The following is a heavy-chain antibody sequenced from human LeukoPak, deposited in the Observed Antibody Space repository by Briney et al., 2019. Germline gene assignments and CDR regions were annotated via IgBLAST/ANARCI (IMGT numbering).Heavy chain of an antibody. CDR1: VYPFIDYY. CDR3: ASKGAGHCYDASCMGSFDL. D-gene: IGHD2-15*01. V-gene: IGHV1-2*02. J-gene: IGHJ3*01. CDR2: INPNTGDT. Sequence: ASVKVSCQASVYPFIDYYLHWVRQAPGQGLEWMGCINPNTGDTNSAQNFQGRVIMTRDTSITTAYMELSRLKSDDTALYYCASKGAGHCYDASCMGSFDLWGQGTTVAVSS.